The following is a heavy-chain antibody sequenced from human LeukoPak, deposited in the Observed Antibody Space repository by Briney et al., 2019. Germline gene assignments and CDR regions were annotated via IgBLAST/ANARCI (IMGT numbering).Heavy chain of an antibody. CDR1: GGSISSGGYY. J-gene: IGHJ3*02. CDR3: ARVPVDHAFDI. Sequence: KASETLSLTCTVSGGSISSGGYYWSWIRQPPGKGLEWIGYIYHSGSTYYNPSLKSRVTISVDRSKNQFSLKLSSVTAADTAVYYCARVPVDHAFDIWGQGTMVTVSS. CDR2: IYHSGST. V-gene: IGHV4-30-2*01.